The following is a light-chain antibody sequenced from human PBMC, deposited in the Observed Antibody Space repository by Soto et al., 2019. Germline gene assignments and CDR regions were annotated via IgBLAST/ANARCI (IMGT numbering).Light chain of an antibody. CDR1: SSDIGAYNY. Sequence: QSALTQPASVSGSPGQSLTISCTGTSSDIGAYNYVSWYQQHPGKAPKLIIYEVSNRPSGVSNRFSGSKSGNTASLTISGLQAEDEAHFYCSSYTSTRTLEVFGGGTQLTVL. CDR3: SSYTSTRTLEV. J-gene: IGLJ2*01. CDR2: EVS. V-gene: IGLV2-14*01.